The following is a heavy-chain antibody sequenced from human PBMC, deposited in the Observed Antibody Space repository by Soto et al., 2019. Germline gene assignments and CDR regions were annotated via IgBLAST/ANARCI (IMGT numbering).Heavy chain of an antibody. CDR2: INAGNGNT. Sequence: ASVKVSCKASGYTFTSYAMHWVRQAPGQRLEWMGWINAGNGNTKYSQKFQGRVTITRDTSASTAYMELSSLRSEDTAVYYCARSTVVVTSLDYWGQGTLVTVSS. D-gene: IGHD2-21*02. CDR3: ARSTVVVTSLDY. V-gene: IGHV1-3*01. J-gene: IGHJ4*02. CDR1: GYTFTSYA.